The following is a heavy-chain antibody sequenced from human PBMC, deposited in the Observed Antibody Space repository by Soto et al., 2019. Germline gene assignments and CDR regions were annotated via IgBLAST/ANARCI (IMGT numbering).Heavy chain of an antibody. CDR1: GYAFTTYG. J-gene: IGHJ4*02. D-gene: IGHD1-1*01. V-gene: IGHV1-18*01. CDR2: ISAHNGNT. CDR3: ARGRYGDY. Sequence: QVHLVQSGAEVKKPGASVKVSCQGSGYAFTTYGSTWVRQAPGQGLEWMGWISAHNGNTNYAQKLQGRVTVTRDTSTSTAYMELRSLRYDATAVYYCARGRYGDYWGQGALVTVSS.